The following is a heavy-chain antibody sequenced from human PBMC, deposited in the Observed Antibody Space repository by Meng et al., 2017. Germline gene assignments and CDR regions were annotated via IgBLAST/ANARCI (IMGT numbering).Heavy chain of an antibody. CDR1: GGTFSSYT. V-gene: IGHV1-69*02. D-gene: IGHD3-22*01. CDR3: ARGVGFYDSSGYLKYYFDY. CDR2: IIPILGIA. J-gene: IGHJ4*02. Sequence: SVKVSCKVSGGTFSSYTISWVRQAPGQGLEWMGRIIPILGIANYAQKFQGRVTITADKSTSTAYMELSSLRSEDTAVYYCARGVGFYDSSGYLKYYFDYWGQGTLVTVSS.